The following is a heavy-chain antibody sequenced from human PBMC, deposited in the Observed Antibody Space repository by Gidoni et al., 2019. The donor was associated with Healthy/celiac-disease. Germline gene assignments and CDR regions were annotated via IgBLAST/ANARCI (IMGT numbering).Heavy chain of an antibody. Sequence: QVQLQESGPGLVKPSQTLFLTCTVSGGSISRGGYYWSWIRQHPGKGLEWIGYIYYSWSTYYNPSLKSRVTISVDTSKNQFSLKLSSVTAADTAVYYCARGAEPYCSSTSCPYYYYYYYMDVWGKGTTVTVSS. CDR3: ARGAEPYCSSTSCPYYYYYYYMDV. D-gene: IGHD2-2*01. CDR1: GGSISRGGYY. J-gene: IGHJ6*03. CDR2: IYYSWST. V-gene: IGHV4-31*03.